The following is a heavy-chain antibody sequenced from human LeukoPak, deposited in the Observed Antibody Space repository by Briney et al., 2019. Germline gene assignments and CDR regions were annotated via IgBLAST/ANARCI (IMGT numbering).Heavy chain of an antibody. CDR2: IKEDESAK. Sequence: GGSLRLSRAASGFTFRSYWMAWVRQAPGKGLEWVANIKEDESAKHQADSVKGRFTISRDNAQNSVYLQMSSLRGEDTAVYYCARDVGGSLDYWGQGTLVTVSS. CDR1: GFTFRSYW. V-gene: IGHV3-7*01. CDR3: ARDVGGSLDY. D-gene: IGHD1-26*01. J-gene: IGHJ4*02.